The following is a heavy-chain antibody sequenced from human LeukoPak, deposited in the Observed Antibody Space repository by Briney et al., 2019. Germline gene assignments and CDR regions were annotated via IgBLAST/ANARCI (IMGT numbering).Heavy chain of an antibody. V-gene: IGHV4-39*01. J-gene: IGHJ4*02. CDR2: IYYSGST. CDR3: ASPVRLGY. CDR1: DGSISSSSYY. Sequence: SETLSLTCTVSDGSISSSSYYWRWIRQPPGKGLEWIGSIYYSGSTYYNPSLKSRVTISVDTSKNQFSLKLSSVTAADTAVYYCASPVRLGYWGQGTLVTVSS. D-gene: IGHD7-27*01.